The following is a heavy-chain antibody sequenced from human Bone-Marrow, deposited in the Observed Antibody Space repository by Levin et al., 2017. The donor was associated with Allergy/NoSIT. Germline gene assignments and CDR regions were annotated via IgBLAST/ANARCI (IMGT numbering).Heavy chain of an antibody. CDR2: IYPGDSDA. Sequence: GEPLKISCKGSGYTFRSYWIGWVRQMPGKGLEWMAIIYPGDSDARYSPPFEGQVTVSADRSTSTVSLEWSSLKASDSAIYYCARIKGSGSPGDEFYYYGMDVWGHGTKVTVSS. CDR1: GYTFRSYW. J-gene: IGHJ6*02. CDR3: ARIKGSGSPGDEFYYYGMDV. V-gene: IGHV5-51*01. D-gene: IGHD3-10*01.